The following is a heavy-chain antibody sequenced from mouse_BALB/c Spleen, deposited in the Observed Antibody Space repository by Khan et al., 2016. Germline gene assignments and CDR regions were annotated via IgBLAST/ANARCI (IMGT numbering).Heavy chain of an antibody. Sequence: MQLEESGAELVRSGASVKLSCTASAFNIKDYYIHWVKQRPEQGLEWIGWIDPESGDTEYGPKFPGRATVTADTYSTTAYMQLSSLTSEDSAVYYCNAIYYGNYIYFDYWGQGTTLTVSS. CDR3: NAIYYGNYIYFDY. J-gene: IGHJ2*01. CDR1: AFNIKDYY. D-gene: IGHD2-1*01. V-gene: IGHV14-4*02. CDR2: IDPESGDT.